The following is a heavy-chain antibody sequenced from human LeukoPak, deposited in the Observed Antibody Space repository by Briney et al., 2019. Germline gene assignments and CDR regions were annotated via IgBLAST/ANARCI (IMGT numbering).Heavy chain of an antibody. CDR3: ARGVEGDILN. Sequence: PSETLSLTCAVYGGSFSGCYWSWIRQPPGKGLEWIGEINHSGSTNYNPSLKSRVTISVDTSKNQFSLKLSSVTAADTAVYYCARGVEGDILNWGQGTLVTVSS. CDR2: INHSGST. V-gene: IGHV4-34*01. J-gene: IGHJ4*02. CDR1: GGSFSGCY. D-gene: IGHD3-9*01.